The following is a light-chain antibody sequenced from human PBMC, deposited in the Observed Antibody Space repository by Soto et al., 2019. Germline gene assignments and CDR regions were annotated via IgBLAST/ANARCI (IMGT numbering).Light chain of an antibody. Sequence: EIVLTQSPATLPLSPGERATLSCRASQSVSRYLAWYQQQPGQAPRLLIYDASNRVPGIPARFSGSGSGTDFTLTISSLEPEDFAVYYCQQRSNWPWTFGQGTKVEIK. CDR1: QSVSRY. CDR3: QQRSNWPWT. CDR2: DAS. J-gene: IGKJ1*01. V-gene: IGKV3-11*01.